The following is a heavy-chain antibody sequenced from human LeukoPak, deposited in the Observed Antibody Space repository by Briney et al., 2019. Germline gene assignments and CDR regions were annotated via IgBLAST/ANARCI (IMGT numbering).Heavy chain of an antibody. CDR2: IYWDDDK. CDR1: GFSLSSRGVG. D-gene: IGHD3-16*01. V-gene: IGHV2-5*02. J-gene: IGHJ4*02. Sequence: SGPTLVKPTQTLTLTCTFSGFSLSSRGVGVGWIRQPPGKALEWLALIYWDDDKRYSPSLKSRLTITKDTSKNQVVLTMTNMDPVDTATYYCARILGEDPDTPYFDYWGQGTLVTVSS. CDR3: ARILGEDPDTPYFDY.